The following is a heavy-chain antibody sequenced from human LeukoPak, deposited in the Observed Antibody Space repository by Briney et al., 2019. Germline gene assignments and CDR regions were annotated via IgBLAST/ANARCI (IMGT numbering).Heavy chain of an antibody. CDR3: ARVYKLCSGGSCYPPGY. V-gene: IGHV1-8*02. J-gene: IGHJ4*02. Sequence: ASVKVSCKASGYTFTSYYMHWVRQATGQGLEWMGWMNPNSGNTGYAQKFQGRVTMTRNTSISTAYMELSSLRSEDTAVYYCARVYKLCSGGSCYPPGYWGQGTLVTVSS. CDR2: MNPNSGNT. D-gene: IGHD2-15*01. CDR1: GYTFTSYY.